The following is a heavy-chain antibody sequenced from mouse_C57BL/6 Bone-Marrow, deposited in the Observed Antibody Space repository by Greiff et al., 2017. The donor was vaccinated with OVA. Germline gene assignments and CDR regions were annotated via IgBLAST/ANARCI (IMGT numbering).Heavy chain of an antibody. CDR2: IYPRSGNT. D-gene: IGHD1-1*01. V-gene: IGHV1-81*01. CDR1: GYTFTSYG. CDR3: ARSDYYGSSYAMDY. Sequence: VQLVESGAELARPGASVKLSCKASGYTFTSYGISWVKQRTGQGLEWIGEIYPRSGNTYYNEKFKGKATLTADKSSSTAYMELRSLTSEDSAVYFCARSDYYGSSYAMDYWGQGTSVTVSS. J-gene: IGHJ4*01.